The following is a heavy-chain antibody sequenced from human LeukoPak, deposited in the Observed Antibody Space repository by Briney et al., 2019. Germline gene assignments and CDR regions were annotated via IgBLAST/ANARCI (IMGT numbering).Heavy chain of an antibody. Sequence: PGRSLRLSCAASGFTFDDYAMHWVRQAPGKGLEWVSGISWNSGSIGYADSVKGRFTISRDNAKNSLYLQMNSLRAEDTALYYCAKSDSWSTEYYFDYWGQGTLVTVSS. J-gene: IGHJ4*02. CDR1: GFTFDDYA. V-gene: IGHV3-9*01. CDR2: ISWNSGSI. CDR3: AKSDSWSTEYYFDY. D-gene: IGHD6-13*01.